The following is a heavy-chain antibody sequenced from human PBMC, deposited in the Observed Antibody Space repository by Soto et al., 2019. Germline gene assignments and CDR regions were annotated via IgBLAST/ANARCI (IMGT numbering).Heavy chain of an antibody. V-gene: IGHV1-18*01. CDR1: GYTFTSSG. D-gene: IGHD3-22*01. J-gene: IGHJ3*01. Sequence: QVQLVQSGAEVKKPGASVKVSCKASGYTFTSSGMSWVRQAPGQGLEWMGWISAHTGSSEYAQRCQGRVTMTTYRSTSTAYMELRSLRSDDTAVYYCARAFFYQGSDSRGYSFDAFDFWGPGTLVTVSS. CDR3: ARAFFYQGSDSRGYSFDAFDF. CDR2: ISAHTGSS.